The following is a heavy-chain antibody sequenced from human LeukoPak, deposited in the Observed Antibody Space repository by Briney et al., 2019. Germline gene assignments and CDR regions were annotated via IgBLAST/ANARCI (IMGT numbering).Heavy chain of an antibody. D-gene: IGHD1-14*01. Sequence: GGSLRLSCAASEFTFSSYAMQWVRQAPGKGLECFSGITVSGGTTYYTDSVKGRFTISRDNSKNTLYLQMNSLRAEDSAVYYCAKYLTARGPPYALDVWGQGTTVTVSS. CDR3: AKYLTARGPPYALDV. J-gene: IGHJ6*02. V-gene: IGHV3-23*01. CDR1: EFTFSSYA. CDR2: ITVSGGTT.